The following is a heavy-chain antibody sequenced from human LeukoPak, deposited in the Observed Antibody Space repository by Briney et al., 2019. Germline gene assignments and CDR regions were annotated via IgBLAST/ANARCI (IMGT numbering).Heavy chain of an antibody. Sequence: GSLRLSCAASGFTFSDYYMSWIRQAPGKGLEWIAYISYGGTRTYYADSVKGRFTISRDNSKNTVYLQMNSLRAEDTALYYCAKIAHYHFDSWGQGTLVTVSS. CDR3: AKIAHYHFDS. D-gene: IGHD4/OR15-4a*01. J-gene: IGHJ4*02. V-gene: IGHV3-11*01. CDR2: ISYGGTRT. CDR1: GFTFSDYY.